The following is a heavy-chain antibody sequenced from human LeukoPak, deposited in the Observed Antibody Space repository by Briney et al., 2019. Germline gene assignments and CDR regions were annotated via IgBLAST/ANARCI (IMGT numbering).Heavy chain of an antibody. CDR3: ATSGYYYRGAFDY. J-gene: IGHJ4*02. CDR1: GFTVSSNY. V-gene: IGHV3-53*01. D-gene: IGHD3-22*01. CDR2: IYTDGST. Sequence: GGSLRLSCAASGFTVSSNYMSWVRQAPGKGLARVSVIYTDGSTYYADSVKGRFTISRDNSKNTLYLQMNSLRAEDTAVYYCATSGYYYRGAFDYWGQGTLVTVSS.